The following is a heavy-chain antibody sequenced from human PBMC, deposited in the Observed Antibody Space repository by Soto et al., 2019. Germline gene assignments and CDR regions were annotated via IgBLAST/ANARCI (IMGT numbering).Heavy chain of an antibody. CDR2: IYYSGHT. D-gene: IGHD3-3*01. V-gene: IGHV4-30-4*01. J-gene: IGHJ5*02. Sequence: SETLSLTCTVSGGSITSGDNYWSWIRQPPGKGLEWIGYIYYSGHTYYNPSLKSRLTISVDTSKNHFSLKLSSVTAADTAMYYCARGSYDFWSSYDTWFEPWGQGTLVTVSS. CDR1: GGSITSGDNY. CDR3: ARGSYDFWSSYDTWFEP.